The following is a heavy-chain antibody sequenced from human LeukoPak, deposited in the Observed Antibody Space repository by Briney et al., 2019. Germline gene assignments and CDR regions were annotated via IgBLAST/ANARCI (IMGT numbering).Heavy chain of an antibody. J-gene: IGHJ4*02. CDR3: ARGQPWDYPRLLFDY. CDR1: GGSITSYY. V-gene: IGHV4-59*01. Sequence: PSETLSLTCTVSGGSITSYYWSWIRQPPGKGLEWIGYIYYSGNTNYNPSLKSRVTISVDTSKNQFSLKLSSVTAADTAVYYCARGQPWDYPRLLFDYWGQGALVTVSS. CDR2: IYYSGNT. D-gene: IGHD1-7*01.